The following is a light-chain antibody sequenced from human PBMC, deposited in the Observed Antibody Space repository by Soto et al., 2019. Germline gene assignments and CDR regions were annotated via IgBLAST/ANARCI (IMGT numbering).Light chain of an antibody. J-gene: IGLJ3*02. Sequence: QSALTQPRSVSGSPGQSVTISCTGTSSDVGGYNYVSWYQHHPGKAPKLMLYDVSKRPSGVPDRFSGSKSGNTASLTISGLQAEDEADYYCCSFAGRYTWVFDGGTKLTVL. CDR1: SSDVGGYNY. V-gene: IGLV2-11*01. CDR3: CSFAGRYTWV. CDR2: DVS.